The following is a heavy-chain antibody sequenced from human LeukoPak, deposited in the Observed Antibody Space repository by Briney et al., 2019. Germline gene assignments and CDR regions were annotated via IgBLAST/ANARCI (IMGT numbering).Heavy chain of an antibody. CDR2: INHSGST. J-gene: IGHJ4*02. CDR3: ARGVRTFDY. D-gene: IGHD3-16*02. V-gene: IGHV4-34*01. CDR1: GGSFSGYY. Sequence: PSETLSLTCAVYGGSFSGYYWSWIRQPPGKGLEWIGEINHSGSTNYNPSLKSRVTISVDTSKNQFSLKLSSVTAADTAVYYCARGVRTFDYWGQGILVTVST.